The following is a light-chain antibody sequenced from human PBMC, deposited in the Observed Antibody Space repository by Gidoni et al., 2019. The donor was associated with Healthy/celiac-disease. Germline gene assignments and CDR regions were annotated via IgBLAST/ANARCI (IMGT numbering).Light chain of an antibody. CDR2: AAS. J-gene: IGKJ4*01. Sequence: DIQMTQSPSYLSASVGDRVTITCQASQSISSYLNWYQQKPGKAPKLLIYAASSLQSGVPSRFSGSGSGTDFTRTISSLKPEDFATYYCQQSYSTPPLTFGGGTKVEIK. CDR1: QSISSY. V-gene: IGKV1-39*01. CDR3: QQSYSTPPLT.